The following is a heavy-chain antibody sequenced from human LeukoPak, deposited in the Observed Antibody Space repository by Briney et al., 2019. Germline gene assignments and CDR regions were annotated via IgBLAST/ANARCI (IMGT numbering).Heavy chain of an antibody. Sequence: SETLSLTCTVSGGSITSSSYYWGWIRQPPGTGLEWIATIYRSGSTYHNPSLKSRVTISVDTANNKFSLKVTSVTASDTAVYYCARVRAYANWFDPWGQGTLVTVSS. CDR1: GGSITSSSYY. D-gene: IGHD4-17*01. V-gene: IGHV4-39*07. J-gene: IGHJ5*02. CDR2: IYRSGST. CDR3: ARVRAYANWFDP.